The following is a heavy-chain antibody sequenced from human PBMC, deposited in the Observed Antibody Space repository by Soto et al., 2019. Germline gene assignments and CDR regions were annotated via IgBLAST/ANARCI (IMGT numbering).Heavy chain of an antibody. CDR3: AKPYGDYPNCFDP. CDR1: GFTFSSYG. Sequence: QVQLVESGGGVVQPGRSLRLSCAASGFTFSSYGMHWVRQAPGKGLEWVAVISYDGSNKYYADSVKGRFTISRDNSKNTPYLQMNSLRAEDTAVYYCAKPYGDYPNCFDPWGQGTLVTVSS. J-gene: IGHJ5*02. V-gene: IGHV3-30*18. CDR2: ISYDGSNK. D-gene: IGHD4-17*01.